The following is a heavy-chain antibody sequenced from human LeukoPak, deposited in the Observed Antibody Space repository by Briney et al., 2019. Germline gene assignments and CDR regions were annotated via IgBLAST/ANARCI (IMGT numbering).Heavy chain of an antibody. Sequence: ASVKVSCKVSGYTFTDYYMHCVQQAPGKGLEWMGLVDPEDGETIYAEKFQGRVTITADTSTDTAYMELSSLRPEDTAVYYCATVSIAAAGTDFDYWGQGTLVTVSS. V-gene: IGHV1-69-2*01. J-gene: IGHJ4*02. D-gene: IGHD6-13*01. CDR1: GYTFTDYY. CDR3: ATVSIAAAGTDFDY. CDR2: VDPEDGET.